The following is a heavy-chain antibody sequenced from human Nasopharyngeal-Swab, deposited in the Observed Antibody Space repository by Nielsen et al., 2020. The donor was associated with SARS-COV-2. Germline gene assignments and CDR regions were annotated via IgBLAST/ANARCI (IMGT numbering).Heavy chain of an antibody. D-gene: IGHD3-22*01. CDR2: IKSKTDGGTT. CDR3: TTATAAAGTYYCDSSGYYYFDY. J-gene: IGHJ4*02. Sequence: VRQAPGKGLEWVGRIKSKTDGGTTDYAAPVKGRFTISRDDSKNTLYLQMNSLKTEDTAVYYCTTATAAAGTYYCDSSGYYYFDYWGQGTLVTVSS. V-gene: IGHV3-15*07.